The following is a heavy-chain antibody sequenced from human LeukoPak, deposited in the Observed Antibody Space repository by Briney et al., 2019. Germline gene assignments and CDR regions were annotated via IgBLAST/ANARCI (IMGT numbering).Heavy chain of an antibody. CDR3: ARGADAYKVAY. CDR2: IHPTGNL. D-gene: IGHD5-24*01. V-gene: IGHV4-31*11. J-gene: IGHJ4*02. CDR1: GGSINGGGYY. Sequence: SQTLSLTCAVAGGSINGGGYYWNWVRQHPGKGLEWIGCIHPTGNLYYNPSLTGRTTISVDTSKSHFSLNLTSVTAADTAVYYCARGADAYKVAYWGQGTLVTVSS.